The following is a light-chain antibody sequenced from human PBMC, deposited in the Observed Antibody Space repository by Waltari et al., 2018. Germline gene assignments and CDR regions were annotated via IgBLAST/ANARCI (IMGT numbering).Light chain of an antibody. V-gene: IGLV1-47*01. CDR3: AGWDDRQSGPYWV. J-gene: IGLJ3*02. CDR2: RNS. Sequence: QSVLTQPPSASGTPGQTVTISCSGSSSNLGTNYVFWYPQLPGAAPQPLIFRNSRRPARVPDRFSGSKSGNSATLASSGLRSEDEADYYCAGWDDRQSGPYWVFGGGTKLTVL. CDR1: SSNLGTNY.